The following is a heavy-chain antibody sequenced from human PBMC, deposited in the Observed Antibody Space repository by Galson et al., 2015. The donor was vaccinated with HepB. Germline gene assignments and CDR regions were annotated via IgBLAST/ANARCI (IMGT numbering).Heavy chain of an antibody. J-gene: IGHJ4*02. CDR2: IYPSGGST. Sequence: SVKVSCKASGYTFTNYHVQWVRQAPGQGLEWMASIYPSGGSTILAQGFQGRVTVTSDTSTNTVYMQLSSLTSADTAVYYCAKDSGTWSFDFWGQGTLVTVSS. D-gene: IGHD6-13*01. V-gene: IGHV1-46*01. CDR1: GYTFTNYH. CDR3: AKDSGTWSFDF.